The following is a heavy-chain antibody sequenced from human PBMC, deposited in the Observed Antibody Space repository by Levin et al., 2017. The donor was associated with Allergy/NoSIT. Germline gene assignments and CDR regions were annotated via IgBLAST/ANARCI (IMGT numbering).Heavy chain of an antibody. CDR3: AREVPVTSQIDY. CDR2: IYSRGST. J-gene: IGHJ4*02. V-gene: IGHV4-39*07. CDR1: GGSITSNTYC. D-gene: IGHD2/OR15-2a*01. Sequence: SETLSLTCTVSGGSITSNTYCWAWIRQPPGKGLEWIGSIYSRGSTSYNPSLKSRVTISGDTYKNQFSLELGSVTAADTAVYYCAREVPVTSQIDYWGQGTLVIVS.